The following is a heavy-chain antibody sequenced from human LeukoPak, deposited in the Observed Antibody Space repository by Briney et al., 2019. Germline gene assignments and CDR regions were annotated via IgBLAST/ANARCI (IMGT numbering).Heavy chain of an antibody. CDR1: GYSFTSYW. D-gene: IGHD3-22*01. J-gene: IGHJ3*02. Sequence: GESLKISCKGSGYSFTSYWIGWVRQMPGKGLEWMGIIYPGDSDTRYSPSFQGQVTISADKSISTAYLQWSSLKASDTAMYYCASNTHYHDSSGYYLDDAFDIWGQGTMVTVSS. V-gene: IGHV5-51*01. CDR3: ASNTHYHDSSGYYLDDAFDI. CDR2: IYPGDSDT.